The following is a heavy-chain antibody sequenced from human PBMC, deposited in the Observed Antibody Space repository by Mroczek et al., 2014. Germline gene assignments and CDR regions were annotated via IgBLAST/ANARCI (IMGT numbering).Heavy chain of an antibody. D-gene: IGHD3-22*01. Sequence: QXQLVESGPGLVEAFYQTLSLTCTVSGGSISSGSYYWSWIRQPAGKGLEWIGRIYTSGSTNXNPSLKSRVTISVDTSKNQFSLKLSSVTAADTAVYYCARDPVGYYDSSGYYYDYYFDYWGQGTLVTVSS. CDR2: IYTSGST. J-gene: IGHJ4*02. V-gene: IGHV4-61*02. CDR1: GGSISSGSYY. CDR3: ARDPVGYYDSSGYYYDYYFDY.